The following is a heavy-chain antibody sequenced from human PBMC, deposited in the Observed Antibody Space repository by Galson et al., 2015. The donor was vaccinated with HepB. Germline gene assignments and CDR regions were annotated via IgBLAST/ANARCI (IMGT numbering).Heavy chain of an antibody. CDR3: ARDGSIGSTSYGMDV. D-gene: IGHD2-2*01. CDR2: ISSDGTNK. V-gene: IGHV3-30*04. J-gene: IGHJ6*02. CDR1: GFSFSTYA. Sequence: SLRLSCAASGFSFSTYAMHWVRQTPGKGLEWVAIISSDGTNKYYADSVKGRFTISRDNSKNSLFLQMNSLRAEDTAVYYCARDGSIGSTSYGMDVWGQGTTVTVSS.